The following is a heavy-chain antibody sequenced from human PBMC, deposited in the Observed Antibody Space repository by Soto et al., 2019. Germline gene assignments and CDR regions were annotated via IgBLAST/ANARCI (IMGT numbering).Heavy chain of an antibody. Sequence: SETLSLTCTVSGGSFSSYYWSWIRQPAGKGLEWIGRIYTSGITNYNPSLKSRVTMSVDTSSKQFSLDMTSVTAADTAVYFCARELAEAARSLDFWGLGTLVTVSS. CDR1: GGSFSSYY. CDR2: IYTSGIT. J-gene: IGHJ4*02. CDR3: ARELAEAARSLDF. V-gene: IGHV4-4*07. D-gene: IGHD6-6*01.